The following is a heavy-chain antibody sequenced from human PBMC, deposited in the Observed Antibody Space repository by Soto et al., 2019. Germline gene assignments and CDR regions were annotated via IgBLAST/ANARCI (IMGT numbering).Heavy chain of an antibody. CDR2: ISSSSSYI. D-gene: IGHD5-18*01. J-gene: IGHJ5*02. Sequence: PGGSLRLSCAASGFTFSSYSMNWVRQAPGKGLEWVSSISSSSSYIYYADSVKGRFTISRDNAKNSLYLQMNSLRAADTAVYYCARDWSPRGYSYGKGWFDPWGQGTLVTVSS. CDR3: ARDWSPRGYSYGKGWFDP. CDR1: GFTFSSYS. V-gene: IGHV3-21*04.